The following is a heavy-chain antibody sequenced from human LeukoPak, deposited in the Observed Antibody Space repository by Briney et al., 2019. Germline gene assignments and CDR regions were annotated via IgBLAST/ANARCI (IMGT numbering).Heavy chain of an antibody. Sequence: PSETLSLTCAVYGGSFSGYYWSWIRQPPGKGLEWIGEINHSGSTNYNPSLKSRVIISVDTSKNQFSLKLSSVTAADTAVYYCARLNDGGWLLDYWGQGTLVTVSS. CDR1: GGSFSGYY. J-gene: IGHJ4*02. CDR3: ARLNDGGWLLDY. V-gene: IGHV4-34*01. D-gene: IGHD6-19*01. CDR2: INHSGST.